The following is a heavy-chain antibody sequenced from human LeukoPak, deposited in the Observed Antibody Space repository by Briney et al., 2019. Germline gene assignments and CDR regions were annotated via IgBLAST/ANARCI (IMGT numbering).Heavy chain of an antibody. CDR2: ISGSGGST. J-gene: IGHJ4*02. D-gene: IGHD3-9*01. CDR3: AKQLRYFDWLFYFDY. V-gene: IGHV3-23*01. CDR1: GFTFSSYW. Sequence: PGGSLRLSCAASGFTFSSYWMSWVRQAPGKGLEWVSAISGSGGSTYYADSVKGRFTISRDNSKNTLYLQMNSLRAEDTAVYYCAKQLRYFDWLFYFDYWGQGTLVTVSS.